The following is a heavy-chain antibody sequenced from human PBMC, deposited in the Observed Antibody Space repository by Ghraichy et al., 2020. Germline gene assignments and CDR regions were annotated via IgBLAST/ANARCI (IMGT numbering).Heavy chain of an antibody. Sequence: GESLRLSCAASGFSGFSFTKYAMSWVRQAPGKGLEWVSTISGRADRTYYLDSVKGRFTISRDNSKATVYLEMNSLRPGDTATYFCAKDMEDYDSGSFCDSWGQGTLVTVSS. CDR3: AKDMEDYDSGSFCDS. V-gene: IGHV3-23*01. J-gene: IGHJ4*02. CDR2: ISGRADRT. D-gene: IGHD3-10*01. CDR1: GFSGFSFTKYA.